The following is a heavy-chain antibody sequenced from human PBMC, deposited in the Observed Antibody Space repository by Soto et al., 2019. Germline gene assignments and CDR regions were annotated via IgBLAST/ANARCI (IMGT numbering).Heavy chain of an antibody. CDR3: ARRDCTSTTCWFDP. CDR1: GGSISSYY. J-gene: IGHJ5*02. CDR2: THYTGST. V-gene: IGHV4-59*08. Sequence: SETLSLTCTVSGGSISSYYWSWIRQPPGRGLEWIGYTHYTGSTNYNPSLKSRVTMSVDTSKNQFSLKLSSVTAADTAVYYCARRDCTSTTCWFDPWGQGTLVTVSS. D-gene: IGHD2-2*01.